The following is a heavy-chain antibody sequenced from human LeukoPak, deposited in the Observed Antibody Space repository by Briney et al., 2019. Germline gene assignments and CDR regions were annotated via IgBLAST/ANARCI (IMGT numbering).Heavy chain of an antibody. CDR1: GGSFSGYY. V-gene: IGHV4-34*01. J-gene: IGHJ5*02. D-gene: IGHD2-2*01. CDR2: INHSGST. Sequence: SETLSLTCAVYGGSFSGYYWSWIRQPPGKGLEWIGEINHSGSTNYNPSLKSRATISVDTSKNQFSLKLSSVTAADTAVYYCARGYCSSTSCYSHWFDPWGQGTLVTVSS. CDR3: ARGYCSSTSCYSHWFDP.